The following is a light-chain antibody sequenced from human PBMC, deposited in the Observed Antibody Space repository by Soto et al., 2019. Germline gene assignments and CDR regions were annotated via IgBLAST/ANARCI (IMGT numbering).Light chain of an antibody. CDR3: CSYAGRYTFYV. J-gene: IGLJ1*01. Sequence: QSALTQPRSVSGSPGQSVTISCTGTSSDIGGYNYVSWYQQYPGKAPKLIIYDVSKRPSGVPDRFSGSKPGNTASLTISGLQAADDADYYCCSYAGRYTFYVFGTGTKVTVL. V-gene: IGLV2-11*01. CDR2: DVS. CDR1: SSDIGGYNY.